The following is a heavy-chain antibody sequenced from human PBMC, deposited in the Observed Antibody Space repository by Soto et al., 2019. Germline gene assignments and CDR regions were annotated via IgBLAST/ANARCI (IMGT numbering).Heavy chain of an antibody. Sequence: LRLSCSDSGLTFSSYSFNWVRQAPGKGLEWVSSISSSSSYIYYADSVKGRFTISRDNAKNSLYLQMNSLRAEDTAVYYCARDRAFDIWGQGTMVTVSS. J-gene: IGHJ3*02. CDR1: GLTFSSYS. CDR2: ISSSSSYI. V-gene: IGHV3-21*01. CDR3: ARDRAFDI.